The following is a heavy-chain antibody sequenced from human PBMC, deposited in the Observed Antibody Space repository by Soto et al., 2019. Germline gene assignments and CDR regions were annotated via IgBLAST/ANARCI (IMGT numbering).Heavy chain of an antibody. J-gene: IGHJ5*02. CDR1: GGSSSSYY. CDR2: IYYSGST. CDR3: ARGKNWFDP. V-gene: IGHV4-59*01. Sequence: SETLSLTCTVSGGSSSSYYWSWIRQPPGKGLEWIGYIYYSGSTNYNPSLKSRVTISVDTSKNQFSLKLSSVTAADTAVYYCARGKNWFDPWGQGTLVTVSS.